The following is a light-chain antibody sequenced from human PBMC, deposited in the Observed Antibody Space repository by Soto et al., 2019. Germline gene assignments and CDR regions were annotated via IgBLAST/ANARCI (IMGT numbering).Light chain of an antibody. J-gene: IGKJ1*01. Sequence: IAGRASQTISSWLAWYQQKPGKAPKLLIYDVSSLGGGVPARFSGSGSGTEFTLTISSLQHDDFAIYYSQQYDTFGTFGQGTKVDIK. CDR3: QQYDTFGT. CDR1: QTISSW. V-gene: IGKV1-5*01. CDR2: DVS.